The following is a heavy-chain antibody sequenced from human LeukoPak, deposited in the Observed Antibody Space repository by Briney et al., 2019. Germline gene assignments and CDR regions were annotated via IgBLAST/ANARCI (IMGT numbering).Heavy chain of an antibody. D-gene: IGHD3-10*01. CDR1: GGSISSYY. J-gene: IGHJ4*02. Sequence: SETLSLTCTVSGGSISSYYWSWIRQPPGKGLEWIGYIYYSGSTNYNPSLKSRVTISVDTSKNQFSPKLSSVTAADTAVYYCARGGFGELPPYYFDYWGQGTLVTVSS. CDR3: ARGGFGELPPYYFDY. CDR2: IYYSGST. V-gene: IGHV4-59*01.